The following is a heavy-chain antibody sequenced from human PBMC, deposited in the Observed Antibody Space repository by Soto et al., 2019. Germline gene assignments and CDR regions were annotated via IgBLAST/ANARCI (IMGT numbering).Heavy chain of an antibody. CDR3: ARAPQPIFGTGGMDV. CDR2: IIPIFGTA. J-gene: IGHJ6*02. Sequence: FPVKVDCKASGGTFSRYALGWVRQAPGQGLEWMGGIIPIFGTANYAQKFQGRVTITADESTSTAYMELSSLRSEDTAVYYCARAPQPIFGTGGMDVWGQGTTVTVFS. D-gene: IGHD3-3*01. V-gene: IGHV1-69*13. CDR1: GGTFSRYA.